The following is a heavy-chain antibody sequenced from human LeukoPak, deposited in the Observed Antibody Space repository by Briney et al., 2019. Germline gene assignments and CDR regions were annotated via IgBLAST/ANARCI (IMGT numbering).Heavy chain of an antibody. CDR2: IYHSGST. J-gene: IGHJ5*02. CDR3: ARRFVTTTSYNWFDP. Sequence: SETLSLTCAVSGGSISSGGYSWSWIRQPPGKGLEWIGYIYHSGSTYYNPSPKSRVTISVDRSKNQFSLKLSSVTAADTAVYYCARRFVTTTSYNWFDPWGQGTLVTVSS. D-gene: IGHD4-11*01. V-gene: IGHV4-30-2*01. CDR1: GGSISSGGYS.